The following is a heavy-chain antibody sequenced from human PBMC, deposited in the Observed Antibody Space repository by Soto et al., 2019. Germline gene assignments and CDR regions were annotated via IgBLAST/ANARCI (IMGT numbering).Heavy chain of an antibody. V-gene: IGHV3-30-3*01. CDR1: GFTFSSYA. CDR2: ISYDGSNK. D-gene: IGHD3-3*01. Sequence: QVQLVESGGGVVQPGRSLRLSCAASGFTFSSYAMHWVRQAPGKGLEWVAVISYDGSNKYYADSVKGRFTISRDNSKNTLYLQMNILRAEDAAVYYCARVPLLRFLEWSIWGVDYWGQGTLVTVSS. J-gene: IGHJ4*02. CDR3: ARVPLLRFLEWSIWGVDY.